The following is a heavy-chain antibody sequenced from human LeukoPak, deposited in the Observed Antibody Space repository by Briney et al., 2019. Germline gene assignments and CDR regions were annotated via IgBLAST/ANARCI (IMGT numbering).Heavy chain of an antibody. Sequence: PSETLSLTCTVSGGSVSSGSYYWSWIRQPPGKGLEWIGYIYYSGSTNYNPSLKSRVTISVDTSKNQFSLKLSSVTAADTAVYYCTRAVSYSSDWSFYNYWGQGTLVTVSS. D-gene: IGHD6-19*01. CDR2: IYYSGST. J-gene: IGHJ4*02. V-gene: IGHV4-61*01. CDR3: TRAVSYSSDWSFYNY. CDR1: GGSVSSGSYY.